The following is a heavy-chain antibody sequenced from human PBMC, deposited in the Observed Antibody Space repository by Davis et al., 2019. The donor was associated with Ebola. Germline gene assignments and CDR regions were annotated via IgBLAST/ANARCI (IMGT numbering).Heavy chain of an antibody. CDR2: INSDGSST. J-gene: IGHJ6*02. CDR3: AKSEAVAVSAGYGMDV. Sequence: HTGGSLRLSCAASGFTFSSYWMHWVRQAPGKGLVWVSRINSDGSSTSYADSVKGRFTISRDNARNSLYLQMNSLRAEDTALYYCAKSEAVAVSAGYGMDVWGQGTTVTVSS. D-gene: IGHD6-19*01. V-gene: IGHV3-74*01. CDR1: GFTFSSYW.